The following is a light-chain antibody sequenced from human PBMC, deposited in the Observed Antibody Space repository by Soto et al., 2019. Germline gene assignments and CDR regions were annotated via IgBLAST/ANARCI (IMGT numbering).Light chain of an antibody. Sequence: ESVLTQSPAILSLSPGERATLSCRASPSVSNSLAWYQHKPGQAPRLLIYDASNRATGVPTRFSGSGSGTDFTLTISSLEPEDFAVYYCQQRNKWPPVTFGGGTKVDIK. J-gene: IGKJ4*01. CDR3: QQRNKWPPVT. V-gene: IGKV3-11*01. CDR1: PSVSNS. CDR2: DAS.